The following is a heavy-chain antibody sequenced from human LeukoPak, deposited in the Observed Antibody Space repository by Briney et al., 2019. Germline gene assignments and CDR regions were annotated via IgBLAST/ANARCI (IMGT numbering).Heavy chain of an antibody. CDR1: GFTFSSYA. J-gene: IGHJ3*02. CDR2: ISGSGGST. Sequence: GGSLRLSCAASGFTFSSYAMSWVRQAPGEGLEWVSAISGSGGSTYYADSVKGRFTISRDNSKNTLYLQMNSLRAEDTAVYYCATGGIHAFDIWGQGTMVTVSS. CDR3: ATGGIHAFDI. V-gene: IGHV3-23*01. D-gene: IGHD3-16*01.